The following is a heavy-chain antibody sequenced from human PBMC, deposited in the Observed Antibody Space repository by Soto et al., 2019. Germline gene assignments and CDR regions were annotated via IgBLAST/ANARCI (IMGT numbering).Heavy chain of an antibody. J-gene: IGHJ6*02. D-gene: IGHD3-3*01. CDR3: AREYYDFWSVTYSYYGLDV. Sequence: SETLSLTCTVSGGSISRYYWSWIRQAPGRGLEWIGNIFSSGSTNYNPSLKSRVAISVDTSKNQVSLKLNAVTTADTAVYYCAREYYDFWSVTYSYYGLDVWGQGTTVTVTS. V-gene: IGHV4-59*01. CDR1: GGSISRYY. CDR2: IFSSGST.